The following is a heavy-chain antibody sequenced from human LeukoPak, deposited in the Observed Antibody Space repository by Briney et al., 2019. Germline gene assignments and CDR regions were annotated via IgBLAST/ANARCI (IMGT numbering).Heavy chain of an antibody. CDR1: GYSISNGYY. V-gene: IGHV4-38-2*02. D-gene: IGHD2-15*01. CDR2: IYHSGST. CDR3: ARDSVAAPNWFDP. Sequence: SETLSLTCTVSGYSISNGYYWVWIRQPPGKGLEWIGSIYHSGSTYYNPSLKSRVTMSVDTSKNQFSLKLSSVTAADTAVYYCARDSVAAPNWFDPWGQGTLVTVSS. J-gene: IGHJ5*02.